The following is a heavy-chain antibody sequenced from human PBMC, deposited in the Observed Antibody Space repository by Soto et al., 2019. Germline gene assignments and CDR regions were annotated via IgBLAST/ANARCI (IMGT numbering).Heavy chain of an antibody. CDR1: GGSISSSSYY. D-gene: IGHD3-3*01. Sequence: SETLSLTCTVSGGSISSSSYYWGWIRQPPGKGLEWIGSIYYSGSTYYNPSLKSRVTISVDTSKNQFSLKLISVTAADTAVYYCARHEFWSGYYAFDIWGQGTMVTVSS. V-gene: IGHV4-39*01. CDR2: IYYSGST. J-gene: IGHJ3*02. CDR3: ARHEFWSGYYAFDI.